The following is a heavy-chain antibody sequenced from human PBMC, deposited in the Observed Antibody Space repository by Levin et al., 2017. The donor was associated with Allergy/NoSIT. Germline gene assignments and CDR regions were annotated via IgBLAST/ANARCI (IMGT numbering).Heavy chain of an antibody. J-gene: IGHJ3*01. D-gene: IGHD7-27*01. CDR2: ISSASSYT. CDR1: GFVFSDYY. V-gene: IGHV3-11*05. Sequence: KPGESLKISCSASGFVFSDYYMAWIRQAPGKGLECVAYISSASSYTNYAESVKGRFTISRDNAENSMYLQMNSLRVEDTAVYFCARDGDIQSEFDVWGRGTMVTVSS. CDR3: ARDGDIQSEFDV.